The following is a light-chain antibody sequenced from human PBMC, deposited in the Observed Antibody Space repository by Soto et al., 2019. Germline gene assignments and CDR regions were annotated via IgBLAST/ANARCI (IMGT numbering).Light chain of an antibody. Sequence: QSALTQPASVSGSPGQSSTISCTGTSSDVGGYNYVSWYQQHPGKAPKLMIYDVSNRPSGVSNRFSGSKSGNTASLTISGLQAEDEADYYCSSYTSSSTYVAFGGGTKLTVL. CDR1: SSDVGGYNY. J-gene: IGLJ2*01. V-gene: IGLV2-14*01. CDR2: DVS. CDR3: SSYTSSSTYVA.